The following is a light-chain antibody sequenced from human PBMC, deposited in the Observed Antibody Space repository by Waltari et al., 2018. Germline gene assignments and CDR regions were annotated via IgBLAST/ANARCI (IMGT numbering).Light chain of an antibody. Sequence: SYELTQPLSVSVALGQTARMTWGGNNIGSKNVHWYQHNPGQAPALVIYRDSNRPSGIPERFSGSNSGNTATLTISRAQAGDEADFYCQVWDSNTAVFGGGTKLTVL. CDR2: RDS. V-gene: IGLV3-9*01. CDR3: QVWDSNTAV. J-gene: IGLJ2*01. CDR1: NIGSKN.